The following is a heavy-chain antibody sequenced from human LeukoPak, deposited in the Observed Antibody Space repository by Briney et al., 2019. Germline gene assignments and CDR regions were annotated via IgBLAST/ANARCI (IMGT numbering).Heavy chain of an antibody. CDR2: IKRKTDDGTK. CDR3: ARESESSGWYDY. CDR1: GFTFSNAW. Sequence: PGGSLRLSCAASGFTFSNAWMSWVRQAPGKGLEWVGRIKRKTDDGTKDYAAPVRGRFTISRDDSKNTLYLQMNSLKTEDTAVYYCARESESSGWYDYWGQGTLVTVSS. D-gene: IGHD6-19*01. V-gene: IGHV3-15*01. J-gene: IGHJ4*02.